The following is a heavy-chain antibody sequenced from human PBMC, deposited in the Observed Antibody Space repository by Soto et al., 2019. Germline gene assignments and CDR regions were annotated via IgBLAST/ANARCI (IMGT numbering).Heavy chain of an antibody. Sequence: PGGSLRLSCAASGFTFSSYSMNWVRQAPGKGLEWVSSISDDSKYIYYADSVEGRFAISRDNTKNSLYLQMNSLRAEDTAVYYCARDGRSPCVYWGQGTLVTVSS. J-gene: IGHJ4*02. CDR3: ARDGRSPCVY. CDR1: GFTFSSYS. V-gene: IGHV3-21*01. CDR2: ISDDSKYI.